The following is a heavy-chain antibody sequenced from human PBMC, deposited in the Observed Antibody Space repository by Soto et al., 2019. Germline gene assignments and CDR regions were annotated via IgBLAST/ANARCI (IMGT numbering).Heavy chain of an antibody. Sequence: GASVKVSCKASGYTFTSYGISWVRQAPGQGLEWMGWISAYNGNTNYAQKLQGRVTMTTDTSTSTAYMELRSLRSDDTAVYYCARDTADGDYQGTDYFDYWGQGTLVTVSS. CDR3: ARDTADGDYQGTDYFDY. J-gene: IGHJ4*02. V-gene: IGHV1-18*01. CDR1: GYTFTSYG. CDR2: ISAYNGNT. D-gene: IGHD4-17*01.